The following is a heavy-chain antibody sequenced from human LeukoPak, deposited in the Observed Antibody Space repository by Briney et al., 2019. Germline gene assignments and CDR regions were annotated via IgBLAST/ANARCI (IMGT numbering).Heavy chain of an antibody. Sequence: GGSLRLSCAASGLTFSSYWMSWVRQAPGKGLEWVANIKQDGSEKYYVDSVKGRFTISRDNAKNSLYLQMNSLRAGDTAVYYCARFYGGNSGYYFDYWGQGTLVTVSS. CDR3: ARFYGGNSGYYFDY. D-gene: IGHD4-23*01. CDR2: IKQDGSEK. V-gene: IGHV3-7*01. CDR1: GLTFSSYW. J-gene: IGHJ4*02.